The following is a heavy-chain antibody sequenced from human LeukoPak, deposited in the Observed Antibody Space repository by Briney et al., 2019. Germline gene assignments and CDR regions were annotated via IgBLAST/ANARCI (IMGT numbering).Heavy chain of an antibody. CDR2: IKQDGSEK. CDR1: GFTFSGYA. CDR3: ARDPLAIVGATGY. J-gene: IGHJ4*02. D-gene: IGHD1-26*01. V-gene: IGHV3-7*01. Sequence: GGSLRLSCAASGFTFSGYAMNWVRQAPGKGLEWVANIKQDGSEKYYVDSVKGRFTISRDNAKNSLYLQMNSLRAEDTAVYYCARDPLAIVGATGYWGQGTLVTVSS.